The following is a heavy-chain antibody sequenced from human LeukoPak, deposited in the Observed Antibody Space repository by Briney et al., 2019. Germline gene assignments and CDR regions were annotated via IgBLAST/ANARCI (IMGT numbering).Heavy chain of an antibody. J-gene: IGHJ6*02. Sequence: GGSLRLSCAASGFTFSSYWMSWVRQAPGKGLEWVANIKQDGSEKYYVDSVKGRFTISRDNAKNPLYLQMNSLRAEDTAVYYCARDGTARNYYYYYGMDVWGQGTTVTVSS. V-gene: IGHV3-7*01. CDR1: GFTFSSYW. CDR3: ARDGTARNYYYYYGMDV. CDR2: IKQDGSEK. D-gene: IGHD6-6*01.